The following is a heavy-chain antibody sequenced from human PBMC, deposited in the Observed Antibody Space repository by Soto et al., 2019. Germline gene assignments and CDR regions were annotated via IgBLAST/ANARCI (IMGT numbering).Heavy chain of an antibody. CDR1: GFTFRNYD. V-gene: IGHV3-13*05. CDR3: ARTDRYFYCLDV. Sequence: EVQLVESGGGLVQPGGSLRLSCEASGFTFRNYDMHWVRQGTGKGLEWVSGISAAGDPDYADSVEGRFTISRENAQNSFFLQMNSLRVGDTAVYYCARTDRYFYCLDVWGQGTTVIVSS. CDR2: ISAAGDP. J-gene: IGHJ6*02.